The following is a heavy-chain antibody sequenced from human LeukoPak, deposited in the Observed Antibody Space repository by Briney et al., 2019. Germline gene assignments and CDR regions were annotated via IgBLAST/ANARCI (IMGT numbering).Heavy chain of an antibody. J-gene: IGHJ4*02. CDR2: INSDGSDT. V-gene: IGHV3-74*01. CDR3: VRGRFGGYFDH. Sequence: GGSLRLSCAASGFTFSSHWMHWVRQAPGKGLVWVSHINSDGSDTCYADSVKGRFTISRDNAKNTLYLQMNSLRAEDTAVYYCVRGRFGGYFDHWGQGSLVTVSS. D-gene: IGHD2-15*01. CDR1: GFTFSSHW.